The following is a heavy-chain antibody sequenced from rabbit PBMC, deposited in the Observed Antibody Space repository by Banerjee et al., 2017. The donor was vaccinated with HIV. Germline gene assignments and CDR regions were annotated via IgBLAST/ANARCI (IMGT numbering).Heavy chain of an antibody. Sequence: QEQLVEYGGGLVQPEGSLTLTCTASGFSFSSRYYMCWVRQAPGKGLEWIACIYAGDGNTYYASWAKGRFTITKTSSTTVTLQMTSLTAADTATYFCARRGSDWGDDLWGQGTLVTVS. CDR1: GFSFSSRYY. D-gene: IGHD4-1*01. V-gene: IGHV1S45*01. CDR3: ARRGSDWGDDL. J-gene: IGHJ4*01. CDR2: IYAGDGNT.